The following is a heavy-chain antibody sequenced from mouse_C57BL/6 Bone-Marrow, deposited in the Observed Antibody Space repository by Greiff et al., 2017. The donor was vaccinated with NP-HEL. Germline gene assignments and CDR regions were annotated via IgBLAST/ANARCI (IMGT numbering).Heavy chain of an antibody. CDR2: IRNKANGYTT. J-gene: IGHJ1*03. CDR3: ARYNWDWYCGV. D-gene: IGHD4-1*01. Sequence: EVKLQESGGGLVQPGGSLSLSCAASGFTFTDYYMSWVRQPPGKALEWLGFIRNKANGYTTEYSASVKGRFTISRDNSQSILYLQMNALRAEDSATYYCARYNWDWYCGVWGTGTTVTVSS. CDR1: GFTFTDYY. V-gene: IGHV7-3*01.